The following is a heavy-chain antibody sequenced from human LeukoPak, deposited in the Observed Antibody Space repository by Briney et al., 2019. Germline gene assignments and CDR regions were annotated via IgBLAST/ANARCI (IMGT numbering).Heavy chain of an antibody. CDR3: ARNSPEGPFDY. Sequence: GGSLRLSCVVSGFTLRNYAMNWVRQAPGKGLEWVSSISGSGGSGSGGGTYYADSMKGRFTISRDNSKNTLYLQMNSLRAEDTAVYYCARNSPEGPFDYWGRGTLVTVSS. J-gene: IGHJ4*02. CDR2: ISGSGGSGSGGGT. V-gene: IGHV3-23*01. CDR1: GFTLRNYA. D-gene: IGHD2/OR15-2a*01.